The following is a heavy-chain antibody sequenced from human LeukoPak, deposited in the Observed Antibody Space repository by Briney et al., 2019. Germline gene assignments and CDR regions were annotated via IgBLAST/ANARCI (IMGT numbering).Heavy chain of an antibody. CDR3: ARVEPGYGDYGFYFDY. CDR2: INPNSCGT. CDR1: GYTFTGYY. V-gene: IGHV1-2*06. D-gene: IGHD4-17*01. Sequence: ASVKVSCKASGYTFTGYYMHWVRQAPGQGLEWMGRINPNSCGTNYAQKVQGRVTMTRDTSISTAYMELSRLRADDTAVYYCARVEPGYGDYGFYFDYWGQGTLVTVSS. J-gene: IGHJ4*02.